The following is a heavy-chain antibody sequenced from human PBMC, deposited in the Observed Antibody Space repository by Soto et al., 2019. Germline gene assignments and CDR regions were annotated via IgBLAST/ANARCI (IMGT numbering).Heavy chain of an antibody. J-gene: IGHJ4*02. Sequence: QMQLVESGGGVVQPGRSLRLSCAASGFTFSNYGMHWVRQAPGKGLERVAIIWYDGSNKYYADSVKGRFTISRDNSKNTVYLQMNSLRAEDTAMYFCAAGEPLNYRGQGTLVTVSS. CDR1: GFTFSNYG. CDR3: AAGEPLNY. D-gene: IGHD3-10*01. V-gene: IGHV3-33*01. CDR2: IWYDGSNK.